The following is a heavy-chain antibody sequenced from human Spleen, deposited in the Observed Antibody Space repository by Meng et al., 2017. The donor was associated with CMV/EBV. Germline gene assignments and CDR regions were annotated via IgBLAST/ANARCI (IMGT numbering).Heavy chain of an antibody. D-gene: IGHD3-10*01. CDR3: AKDWGTNLVRGVIMGGYFDY. J-gene: IGHJ4*02. CDR1: GFTFRTYG. CDR2: TWFDESNK. V-gene: IGHV3-33*06. Sequence: GGSLRLSCAASGFTFRTYGMHWVRQAPGKGLEWVALTWFDESNKDYADSVEGRFSSSRDNSKNTVYLPLNIRRAEDTAVYYCAKDWGTNLVRGVIMGGYFDYWGQGTPVTVSS.